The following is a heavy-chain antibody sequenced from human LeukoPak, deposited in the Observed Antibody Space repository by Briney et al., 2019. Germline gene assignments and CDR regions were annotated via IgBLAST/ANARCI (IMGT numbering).Heavy chain of an antibody. CDR1: GVTFGYYG. J-gene: IGHJ4*02. D-gene: IGHD2-21*02. Sequence: PGRTLRLSCTASGVTFGYYGMSWFRQAPGKGLEWVGFTESKPYGGTTEHAASVKGRFTISRDDSKSIAYLQMNSLKTEDTAVYHCARCGGDCFHFDYWGQGTLVTVSS. CDR3: ARCGGDCFHFDY. V-gene: IGHV3-49*03. CDR2: TESKPYGGTT.